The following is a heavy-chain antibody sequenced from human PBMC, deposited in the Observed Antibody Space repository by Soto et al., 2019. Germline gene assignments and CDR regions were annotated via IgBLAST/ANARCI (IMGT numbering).Heavy chain of an antibody. CDR2: IYYSGST. J-gene: IGHJ4*02. CDR1: GGSISSSSYY. V-gene: IGHV4-39*01. D-gene: IGHD3-3*01. Sequence: TSETLSLTCTVSGGSISSSSYYWGWIRQPPGKGLEWIGSIYYSGSTYYNPSLKSRVTISVDTSKNQFSLKLSSVTAADTAVYYCARLSQLRYDFWSGYHNYFDYWGQGTLVTVSS. CDR3: ARLSQLRYDFWSGYHNYFDY.